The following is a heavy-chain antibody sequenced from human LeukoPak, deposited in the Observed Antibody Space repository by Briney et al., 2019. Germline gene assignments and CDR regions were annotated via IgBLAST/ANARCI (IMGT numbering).Heavy chain of an antibody. Sequence: GGSLRLSCAASGFTFSSYAMSWVRKAPGKGLEWVSVISNSGGSTFYADSVKGRFTISRDNSKNTLYLQMNSLRAEDTAVYYCMKVSLWFGELLLGPLDYWGQGTLVTVSS. CDR1: GFTFSSYA. CDR3: MKVSLWFGELLLGPLDY. CDR2: ISNSGGST. V-gene: IGHV3-23*01. J-gene: IGHJ4*02. D-gene: IGHD3-10*01.